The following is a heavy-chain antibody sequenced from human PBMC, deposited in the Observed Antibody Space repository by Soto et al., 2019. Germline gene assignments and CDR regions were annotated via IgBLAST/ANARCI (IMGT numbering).Heavy chain of an antibody. CDR3: AAGPVGGGSSLDY. J-gene: IGHJ4*02. Sequence: SVNVSCKASGFTFTRSAVHWVPQARGQRLEWIGWIVVGSGNTNYAQKFQERVTITRDMSTSTAYMELSSLRSEDTAVYYCAAGPVGGGSSLDYWGQGTLVTVSS. D-gene: IGHD1-26*01. V-gene: IGHV1-58*01. CDR1: GFTFTRSA. CDR2: IVVGSGNT.